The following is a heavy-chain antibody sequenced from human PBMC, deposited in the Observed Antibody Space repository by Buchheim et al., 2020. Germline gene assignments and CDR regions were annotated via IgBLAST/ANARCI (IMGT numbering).Heavy chain of an antibody. D-gene: IGHD5-18*01. V-gene: IGHV3-21*01. CDR3: ARDQALIQLWVEANYYYYGMDV. CDR1: GFTFSSYS. J-gene: IGHJ6*02. CDR2: ISSSSSYI. Sequence: EVQLVESGGGLVKPGGSLRLSCAASGFTFSSYSMNWVRQAPGKGLEWVSSISSSSSYIYYADSVKGRFTISRDNAKNSLYLKMNSRRAEDTAVYYCARDQALIQLWVEANYYYYGMDVWGQGTT.